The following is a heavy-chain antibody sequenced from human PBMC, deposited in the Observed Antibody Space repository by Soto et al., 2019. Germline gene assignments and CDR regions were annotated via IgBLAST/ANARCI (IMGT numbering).Heavy chain of an antibody. CDR3: ARLYYDILTGYAYGMDV. CDR1: GYSFTGYW. Sequence: GESLKISCKGSGYSFTGYWIGWVRQMPGKGLEWMGIIYPGDSDTRYSPSFQGQVTISADKSISTAYLQWSSLKASDTAMYYCARLYYDILTGYAYGMDVCGQGPTVTVYS. J-gene: IGHJ6*02. D-gene: IGHD3-9*01. CDR2: IYPGDSDT. V-gene: IGHV5-51*01.